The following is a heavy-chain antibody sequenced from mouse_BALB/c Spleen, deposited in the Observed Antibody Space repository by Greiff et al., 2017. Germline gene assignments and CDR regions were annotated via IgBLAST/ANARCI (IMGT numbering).Heavy chain of an antibody. Sequence: VHVKQSGPELVKPGASVKMSCKASGYTFTSYVMHWVKQKPGQGLEWIGYINPYNDVTKYNEKFKGKATLTSDKSSSTAYMELSSLTSEDSAVYYCASNWADYWGQGTTLTVSS. V-gene: IGHV1-14*01. CDR1: GYTFTSYV. CDR3: ASNWADY. CDR2: INPYNDVT. J-gene: IGHJ2*01. D-gene: IGHD4-1*01.